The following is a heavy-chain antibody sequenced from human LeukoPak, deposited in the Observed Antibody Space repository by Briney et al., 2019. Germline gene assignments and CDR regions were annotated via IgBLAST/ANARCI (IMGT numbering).Heavy chain of an antibody. CDR1: GFTFSSYA. D-gene: IGHD1-26*01. CDR2: ISYDGSNK. CDR3: ARDRTARIQGGYFDF. Sequence: GGSLRLSCAASGFTFSSYAMHWVRRAPGRGLEWVAVISYDGSNKFYADSVKGRFTISRDNSKTLYLQMNGLRAEDTAVYYCARDRTARIQGGYFDFWGQGALLTVSS. J-gene: IGHJ4*02. V-gene: IGHV3-30-3*01.